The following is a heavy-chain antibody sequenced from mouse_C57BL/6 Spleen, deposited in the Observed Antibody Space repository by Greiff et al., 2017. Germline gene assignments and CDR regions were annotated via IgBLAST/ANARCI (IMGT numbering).Heavy chain of an antibody. CDR2: IDPSDSYT. CDR1: GYTFTSYW. CDR3: ARKGIYYGNYGAMDY. Sequence: QVQLQQPGAELVKPGASVKLSCKASGYTFTSYWMQWVKQRPGQGLEWIGEIDPSDSYTNYNQKFKGKATLTVDTSSSTAYMQLSSLTSEDSAGYYCARKGIYYGNYGAMDYWGQGTSVTVSS. J-gene: IGHJ4*01. D-gene: IGHD2-1*01. V-gene: IGHV1-50*01.